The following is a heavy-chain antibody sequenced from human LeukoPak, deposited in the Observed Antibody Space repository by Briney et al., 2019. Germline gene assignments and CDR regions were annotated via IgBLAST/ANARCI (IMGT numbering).Heavy chain of an antibody. D-gene: IGHD1-26*01. V-gene: IGHV3-21*01. J-gene: IGHJ4*02. CDR1: GFTYSGYS. CDR2: ITSSSSST. CDR3: APAGGISTWYFDY. Sequence: GGSLRLSCAASGFTYSGYSMNWVRQGPGKGLEWVSSITSSSSSTYYADSVKGRFTISRDNAKNSLYLHMNSLRAEDTAVYYCAPAGGISTWYFDYWGQGTLVTVSS.